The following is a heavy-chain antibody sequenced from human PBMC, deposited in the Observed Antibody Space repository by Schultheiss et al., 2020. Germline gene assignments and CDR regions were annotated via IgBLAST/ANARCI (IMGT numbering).Heavy chain of an antibody. CDR3: ARDALEYSSSEQGDGMDV. V-gene: IGHV1-69*04. CDR1: GGTFSSYA. J-gene: IGHJ6*02. D-gene: IGHD6-6*01. CDR2: IIPILGIA. Sequence: VKVSCKASGGTFSSYAISWVRQAPGQGLEWMGRIIPILGIANYAQKFQGRVTITADKSTSTAYMELSSLRSEDTAVYYCARDALEYSSSEQGDGMDVWGQGTTVTVAS.